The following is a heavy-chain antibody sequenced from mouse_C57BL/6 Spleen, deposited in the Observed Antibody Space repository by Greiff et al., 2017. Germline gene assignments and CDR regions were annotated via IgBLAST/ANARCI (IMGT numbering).Heavy chain of an antibody. V-gene: IGHV5-6*01. Sequence: EVKVVESGGDLVKPGGSLKLSCAASGFTFSSYGMSWVRQTPDKRLEWVATISSGGSYTYYPDSVKGRFTISRDNAKNTLYLQMSSLKSEDTAMYYCARDDGNYFDYWGQGTTLTVSS. J-gene: IGHJ2*01. D-gene: IGHD2-3*01. CDR3: ARDDGNYFDY. CDR2: ISSGGSYT. CDR1: GFTFSSYG.